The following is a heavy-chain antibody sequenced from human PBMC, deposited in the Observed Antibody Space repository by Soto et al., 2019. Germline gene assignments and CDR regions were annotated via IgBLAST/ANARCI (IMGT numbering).Heavy chain of an antibody. V-gene: IGHV3-23*01. CDR2: ISGSGGST. D-gene: IGHD2-15*01. Sequence: EVQLLESGGGLVQPGGSLRLSCAASGFTFGSYAMSWVRQAPGKGLEWVSAISGSGGSTYYADSVKGRFTISRDNSKNTLYLQMNSLRAEDTAVYYCAIRDPLYCSGGSCSLYYYYYMDVWGKGTTVTVSS. CDR3: AIRDPLYCSGGSCSLYYYYYMDV. CDR1: GFTFGSYA. J-gene: IGHJ6*03.